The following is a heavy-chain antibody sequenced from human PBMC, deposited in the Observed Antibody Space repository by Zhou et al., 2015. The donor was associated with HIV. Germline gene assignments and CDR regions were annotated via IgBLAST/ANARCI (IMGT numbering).Heavy chain of an antibody. CDR2: IIPIFGTA. V-gene: IGHV1-69*06. J-gene: IGHJ1*01. Sequence: QVQLVQSGAEVKKPGSSVKVSCKASGGTFSSYAISWVRQAPGQGLEWMGGIIPIFGTANYAQKFQGRVTITADKSTSTAYMELSSLRSEDTAVYYCARSGGRLTGTEDRYFQHWGQGTLVTVSS. CDR3: ARSGGRLTGTEDRYFQH. CDR1: GGTFSSYA. D-gene: IGHD1-20*01.